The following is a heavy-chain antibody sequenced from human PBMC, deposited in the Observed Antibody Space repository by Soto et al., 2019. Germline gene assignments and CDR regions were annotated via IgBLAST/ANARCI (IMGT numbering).Heavy chain of an antibody. Sequence: VQLVESGGGVAQPGGSLRLSCAASGFTFRSYGMHWVRQPPGKGLEWVAAISYDGLYKYYADSVEGRFSMSKDNSNNMLFLQLTNVTRDDTSIYYCARDVESPTGWYSVGEDWGQGTLVTVSS. V-gene: IGHV3-30*03. D-gene: IGHD6-19*01. CDR1: GFTFRSYG. J-gene: IGHJ4*02. CDR3: ARDVESPTGWYSVGED. CDR2: ISYDGLYK.